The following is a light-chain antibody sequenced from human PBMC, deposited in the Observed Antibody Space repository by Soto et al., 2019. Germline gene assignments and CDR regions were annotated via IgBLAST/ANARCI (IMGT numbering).Light chain of an antibody. CDR3: QQRSNWPLT. V-gene: IGKV3-11*01. CDR2: DAS. J-gene: IGKJ4*01. CDR1: QSVSTY. Sequence: TQSPATLSLSPGERATLSCRASQSVSTYLAWYQQKSGQAPRLLIYDASNRATGIPARFSGSGSGTDFTLTISSLEPEDFAVYYCQQRSNWPLTFGGGTKVDIK.